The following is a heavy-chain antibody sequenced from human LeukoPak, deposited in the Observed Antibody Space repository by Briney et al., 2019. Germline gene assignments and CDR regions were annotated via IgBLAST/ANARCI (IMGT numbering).Heavy chain of an antibody. J-gene: IGHJ4*02. V-gene: IGHV4-59*01. CDR2: IYYSGST. CDR3: ARVSVTTSPFPFDY. Sequence: SETLSLTCTVSGGSISSYYWSWIRQPPGKGLEWIGYIYYSGSTNYNPSLKSRVTISVDTSKNQFSLKLSSVTAADTAVYYCARVSVTTSPFPFDYWGQGTLVTVSS. CDR1: GGSISSYY. D-gene: IGHD4-17*01.